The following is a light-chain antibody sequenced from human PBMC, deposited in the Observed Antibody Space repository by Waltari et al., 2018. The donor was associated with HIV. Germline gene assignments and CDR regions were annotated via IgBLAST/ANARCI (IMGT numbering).Light chain of an antibody. CDR1: SSDVGSHNF. Sequence: QSALTQPASVFGSPGQSITISCTGSSSDVGSHNFVSWYQQYPGKAPKNIIYEVTKRPSGVSDRFSGSKSGNTASLTISGLRAEDEADYFCCIYAGDVILTTTTDTFEFIFGGGTKLTVL. J-gene: IGLJ2*01. V-gene: IGLV2-23*02. CDR3: CIYAGDVILTTTTDTFEFI. CDR2: EVT.